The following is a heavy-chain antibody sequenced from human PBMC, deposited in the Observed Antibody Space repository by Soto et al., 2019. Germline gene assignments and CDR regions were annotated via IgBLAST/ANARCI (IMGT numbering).Heavy chain of an antibody. CDR3: AREELGYYDSSGYDY. D-gene: IGHD3-22*01. J-gene: IGHJ4*02. CDR1: GFTFSSYA. Sequence: GGSLRLSCAASGFTFSSYAMHWVRQAPGKGLEWVAVISYDGSNKYYADSVKGRFTISRDNSKNTLYLQMNSLRAEDTAVYYCAREELGYYDSSGYDYWGQGTLVTVSS. V-gene: IGHV3-30-3*01. CDR2: ISYDGSNK.